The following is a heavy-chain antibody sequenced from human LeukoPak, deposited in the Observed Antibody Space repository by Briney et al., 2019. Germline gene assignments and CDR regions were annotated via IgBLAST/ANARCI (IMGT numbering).Heavy chain of an antibody. CDR3: ARVACSSTSCPGGFDP. D-gene: IGHD2-2*01. V-gene: IGHV4-59*08. CDR1: GGSISSYY. J-gene: IGHJ5*02. CDR2: IYYSGST. Sequence: SETLSLTCTVSGGSISSYYWSWIRQPPGKGLEWIGYIYYSGSTNYNPSLKSRVTISVDTSKNQFSLKLSSVTAADTAVYYCARVACSSTSCPGGFDPWGQGTLVTVSS.